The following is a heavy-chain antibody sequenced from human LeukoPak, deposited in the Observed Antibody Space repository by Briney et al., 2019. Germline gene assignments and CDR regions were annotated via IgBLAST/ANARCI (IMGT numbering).Heavy chain of an antibody. V-gene: IGHV4-38-2*01. CDR2: IYHSGST. CDR1: GYSISSGYY. J-gene: IGHJ4*02. Sequence: SETLPLTCAVSGYSISSGYYWDWIRQPPGKGLEWIGSIYHSGSTYYNPSLKSRVTISVDTSKNQFSLKLSSVTAADTAVYYCASSRRPEPAGYWGQGTLVTVSS. CDR3: ASSRRPEPAGY. D-gene: IGHD2-2*01.